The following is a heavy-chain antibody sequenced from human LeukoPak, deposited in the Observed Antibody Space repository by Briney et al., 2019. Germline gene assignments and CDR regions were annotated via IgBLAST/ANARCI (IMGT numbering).Heavy chain of an antibody. J-gene: IGHJ4*02. Sequence: PSETLSLTCTVSGYSISSGYYWGWIRQPPGQGLEWIGSIYHSGSTYYNPSLKSRVTISVDTSKNQFSLKLSSVTAADTAVYYCARDSADRRGSGSRRLNDDYWGQGTLVTVSS. CDR2: IYHSGST. D-gene: IGHD6-19*01. CDR3: ARDSADRRGSGSRRLNDDY. V-gene: IGHV4-38-2*02. CDR1: GYSISSGYY.